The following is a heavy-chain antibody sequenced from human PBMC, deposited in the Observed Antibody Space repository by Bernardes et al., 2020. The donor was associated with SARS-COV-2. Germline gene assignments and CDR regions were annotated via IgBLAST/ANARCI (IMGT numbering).Heavy chain of an antibody. CDR1: GGSISGGGYY. CDR3: ARGYTYYFDSSGLGSFDI. Sequence: SETLSLTCTVSGGSISGGGYYWNWIRQHPGKGLEWIGYVHYSGSTYYNPSLKSRVTISVDTSKNQFSLKLSSVTAADTAVYYCARGYTYYFDSSGLGSFDIWGQGTMVTVSS. V-gene: IGHV4-31*03. CDR2: VHYSGST. D-gene: IGHD3-22*01. J-gene: IGHJ3*02.